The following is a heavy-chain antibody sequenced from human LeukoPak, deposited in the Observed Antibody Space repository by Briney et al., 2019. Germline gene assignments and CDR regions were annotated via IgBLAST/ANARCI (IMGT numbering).Heavy chain of an antibody. J-gene: IGHJ4*02. V-gene: IGHV1-2*06. CDR2: INPNSVGT. D-gene: IGHD5-24*01. CDR3: ARWLHLYYFDY. CDR1: GYTFTGYY. Sequence: ASVKVSCKASGYTFTGYYMHWVRQAPGQGLEWIGRINPNSVGTNYAQKFQGRVTMTRDTSIGTAYMELSRLRSDDTAVYYCARWLHLYYFDYWGQGTLVTVSS.